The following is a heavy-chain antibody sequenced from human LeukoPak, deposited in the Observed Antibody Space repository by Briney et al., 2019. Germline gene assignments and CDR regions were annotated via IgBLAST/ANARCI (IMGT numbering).Heavy chain of an antibody. CDR3: ARVRGYRGAFDI. J-gene: IGHJ3*02. D-gene: IGHD1-1*01. V-gene: IGHV4-31*03. CDR2: IYYSGST. Sequence: SETLSLTCTVSGGSISSGGYYWSWIRQHPGKGLEWIGYIYYSGSTYYNPSLKSRVTISVDTSKNQFSLKLSSVTAADTAVYYYARVRGYRGAFDIWGQGTMVTVSP. CDR1: GGSISSGGYY.